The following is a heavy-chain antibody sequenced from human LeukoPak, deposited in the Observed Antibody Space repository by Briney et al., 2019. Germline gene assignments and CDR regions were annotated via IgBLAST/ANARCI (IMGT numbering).Heavy chain of an antibody. CDR2: ISYDGSNK. D-gene: IGHD3-22*01. CDR3: ARETYYYDSSGPGEAFDI. V-gene: IGHV3-30*04. Sequence: QPGRSLRLSCAASGFTFSSYAMHWVRQAPGKGLEWVAVISYDGSNKYYADSVKGRLTISRDNSKNTLYLQMNSLRAEDTAVYYCARETYYYDSSGPGEAFDIWGQGTMVTVSS. CDR1: GFTFSSYA. J-gene: IGHJ3*02.